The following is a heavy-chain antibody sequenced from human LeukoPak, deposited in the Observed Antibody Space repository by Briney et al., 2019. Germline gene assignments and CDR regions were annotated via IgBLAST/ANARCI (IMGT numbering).Heavy chain of an antibody. J-gene: IGHJ4*02. CDR3: ARARKNYYGSGSYYPFDY. V-gene: IGHV3-48*03. D-gene: IGHD3-10*01. Sequence: GGSLRLSCAASGFTFSSYEMNWVRQAPGKGLEWVSYISSSGSTIYYADSVKGRFTISRDNAKSSLYLQMNSLRAEDTAVYYCARARKNYYGSGSYYPFDYWGQGTLVTVSS. CDR1: GFTFSSYE. CDR2: ISSSGSTI.